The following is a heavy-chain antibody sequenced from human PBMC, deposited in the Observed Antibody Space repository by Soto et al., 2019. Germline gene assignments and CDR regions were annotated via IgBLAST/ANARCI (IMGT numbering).Heavy chain of an antibody. V-gene: IGHV1-46*01. CDR3: ARRHYYDSSGYSNAFDI. Sequence: ASVKVSCKASGYTFTGYYMHWVRQAPGQGLEWMGIINPSGGSTSYAQKFQGRVTMTRDTSTSTVYMELSSLRSEDTAVYYCARRHYYDSSGYSNAFDIWGQGTMVTVS. CDR1: GYTFTGYY. CDR2: INPSGGST. D-gene: IGHD3-22*01. J-gene: IGHJ3*02.